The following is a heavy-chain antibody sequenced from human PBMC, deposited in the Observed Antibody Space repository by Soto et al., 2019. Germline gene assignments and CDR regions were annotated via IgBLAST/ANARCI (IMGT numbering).Heavy chain of an antibody. Sequence: PGGSLRLSCAASGFTFSNYEMNWVRQAPGRGLEWISYISGGGNPIYTDSVKGRFTISRDNAKNSLYLQMNSLSAEDTALYYCARSSGSYRPFDSWGQGTLVTVSS. D-gene: IGHD3-22*01. V-gene: IGHV3-48*03. J-gene: IGHJ4*02. CDR2: ISGGGNPI. CDR1: GFTFSNYE. CDR3: ARSSGSYRPFDS.